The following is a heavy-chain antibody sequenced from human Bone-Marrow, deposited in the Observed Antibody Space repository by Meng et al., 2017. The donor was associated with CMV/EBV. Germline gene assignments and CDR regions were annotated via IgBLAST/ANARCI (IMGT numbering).Heavy chain of an antibody. Sequence: CKASGGTVNSHAMSWVRQSPGQGLEWMGGINPIFGTANYGQKFQGRVTISVDKSTNTAYLALSSLTSEDTATYYCAASKYAIAPRQDYWGHGTLVTVSS. CDR1: GGTVNSHA. CDR3: AASKYAIAPRQDY. CDR2: INPIFGTA. D-gene: IGHD6-6*01. V-gene: IGHV1-69*06. J-gene: IGHJ4*01.